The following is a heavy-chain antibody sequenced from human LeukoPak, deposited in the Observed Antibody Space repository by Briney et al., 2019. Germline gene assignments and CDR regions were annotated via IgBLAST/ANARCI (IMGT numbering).Heavy chain of an antibody. J-gene: IGHJ4*02. CDR1: GFSFSSYA. Sequence: GGSLRLSCAASGFSFSSYAMNWVRQAPGKGLEWVSVISGSTGSTYYADSVKGRFTISRDNSKSTLYLQMNSLRAEDTAVYYCAKGNTNSCYNALDCRGQGTLVTVSS. V-gene: IGHV3-23*01. D-gene: IGHD2-2*02. CDR2: ISGSTGST. CDR3: AKGNTNSCYNALDC.